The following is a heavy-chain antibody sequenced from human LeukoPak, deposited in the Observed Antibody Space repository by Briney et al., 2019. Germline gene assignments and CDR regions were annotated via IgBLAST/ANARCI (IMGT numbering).Heavy chain of an antibody. D-gene: IGHD2-15*01. J-gene: IGHJ4*02. CDR1: GFIVSGTY. CDR2: IYSGGDT. V-gene: IGHV3-53*01. Sequence: PGGSLRLSCAASGFIVSGTYMTWVRQAPGKGLECVSIIYSGGDTYYTDSVKGRFSVSRDNSKNTLYLQMNSLRAEDTAVYYCAKERPTRRYCSGGSCYSRYFDYWGQGTLVTVSS. CDR3: AKERPTRRYCSGGSCYSRYFDY.